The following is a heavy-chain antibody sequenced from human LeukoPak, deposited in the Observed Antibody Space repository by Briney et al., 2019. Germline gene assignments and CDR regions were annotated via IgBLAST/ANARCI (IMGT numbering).Heavy chain of an antibody. CDR2: IYPGDSDN. J-gene: IGHJ4*02. CDR1: GYTFTSYW. Sequence: LGESLKISCKGSGYTFTSYWIAWVRQMPGKGLEWMGIIYPGDSDNRYSPSLQGQVTISADKSINTAYLQSSSLKASDTAMYYCARRGSGWYVDYWGQGTLVTVSS. V-gene: IGHV5-51*01. CDR3: ARRGSGWYVDY. D-gene: IGHD6-19*01.